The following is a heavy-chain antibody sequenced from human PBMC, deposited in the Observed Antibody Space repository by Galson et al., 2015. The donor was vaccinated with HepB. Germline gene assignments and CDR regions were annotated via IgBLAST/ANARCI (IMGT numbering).Heavy chain of an antibody. CDR2: INPSGGST. CDR1: GYTFTSYY. Sequence: SVKVSCKASGYTFTSYYMHWVRQAPGQGLEWMGIINPSGGSTSYAQKFQGRVTMTRDTSTSTVYMELSSLRSEDTAVYYCARGSPYGDYPPNYYYYYGMDVWGQGTTVTVSS. J-gene: IGHJ6*02. CDR3: ARGSPYGDYPPNYYYYYGMDV. V-gene: IGHV1-46*01. D-gene: IGHD4-17*01.